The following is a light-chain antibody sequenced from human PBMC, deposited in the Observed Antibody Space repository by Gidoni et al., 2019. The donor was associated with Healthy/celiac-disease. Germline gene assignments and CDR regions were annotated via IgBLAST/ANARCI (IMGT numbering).Light chain of an antibody. J-gene: IGLJ1*01. CDR1: SSNIGSNY. V-gene: IGLV1-47*01. CDR2: RND. CDR3: AAWDDSLSGLP. Sequence: QSVLTQPPSASGTPGQRVTISCSGSSSNIGSNYVYWYPQLPGTAPKLLIYRNDQRPAGVPDRFSGSKSGTSASLAISGLRSEDEADYYCAAWDDSLSGLPFGTGTNVTVL.